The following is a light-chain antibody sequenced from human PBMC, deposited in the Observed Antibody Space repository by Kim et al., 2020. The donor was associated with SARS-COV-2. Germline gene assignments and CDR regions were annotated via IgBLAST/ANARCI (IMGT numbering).Light chain of an antibody. CDR2: DVS. J-gene: IGLJ3*02. CDR1: SSDVGAYNL. Sequence: GPSCAVYGPGTSSDVGAYNLVSWYQQHPGKAPKFMIHDVSQRPSGVSNRFSGSKSGNTASLTISGLQAEDEADYYCTSYPRSDTWVFGGGTQLTVL. V-gene: IGLV2-14*03. CDR3: TSYPRSDTWV.